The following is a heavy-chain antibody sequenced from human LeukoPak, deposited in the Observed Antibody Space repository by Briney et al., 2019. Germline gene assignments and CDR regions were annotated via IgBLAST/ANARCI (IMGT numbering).Heavy chain of an antibody. CDR1: GFTFSSYG. Sequence: PGRSLRLSCAASGFTFSSYGMHWVRQAPGKGLEWVAVISYDGSNKYYADSVKGRFTISRDNSKNTLYLQMNSLRAEDTAVYYCASTGYSSSEFDYWGQGTLVTVSS. D-gene: IGHD6-13*01. V-gene: IGHV3-30*03. CDR3: ASTGYSSSEFDY. J-gene: IGHJ4*02. CDR2: ISYDGSNK.